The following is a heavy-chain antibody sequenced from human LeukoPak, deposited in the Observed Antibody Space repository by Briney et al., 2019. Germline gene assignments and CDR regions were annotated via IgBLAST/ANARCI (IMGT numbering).Heavy chain of an antibody. CDR3: ARALPHRRLMDTAMNQHWFDP. CDR2: INPNSGGT. Sequence: ASVKVSCKASGYTFTGYYMHWVRQAPGQGLEWMGWINPNSGGTNYGRVTMTRDMSTSTVYMELSSLTSEDTAVYSCARALPHRRLMDTAMNQHWFDPWGQGTLVTVSS. D-gene: IGHD5-18*01. J-gene: IGHJ5*02. V-gene: IGHV1-2*02. CDR1: GYTFTGYY.